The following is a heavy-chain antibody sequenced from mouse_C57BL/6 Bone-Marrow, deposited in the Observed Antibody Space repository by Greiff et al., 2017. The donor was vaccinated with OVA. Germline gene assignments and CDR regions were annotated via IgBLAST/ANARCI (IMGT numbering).Heavy chain of an antibody. CDR3: ACDGNYMYDYAMDD. CDR1: GYTFTSYW. V-gene: IGHV1-7*01. Sequence: VHLVESGAELAKPGASVKLSCKASGYTFTSYWMHWVKQRPGQGLEWIGYINPSSGYTKYNQKFKDKATLTADKSSSTAYMQLSSLTYAVSAVYCGACDGNYMYDYAMDDWGQGTSVTVSS. J-gene: IGHJ4*01. D-gene: IGHD2-1*01. CDR2: INPSSGYT.